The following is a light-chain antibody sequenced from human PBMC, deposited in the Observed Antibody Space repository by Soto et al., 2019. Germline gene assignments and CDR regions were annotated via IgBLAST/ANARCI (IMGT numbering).Light chain of an antibody. Sequence: ELTQSPGTLSLSPGEKATLSCRASQSVNNNYLAWYQQKPGQSPRLLIYGASIRATAIPDRFSGSGSGTDFTLTISRLEPEDSAVYYCQQHSRSITFGGGTKVDIK. CDR3: QQHSRSIT. V-gene: IGKV3-20*01. CDR1: QSVNNNY. J-gene: IGKJ4*01. CDR2: GAS.